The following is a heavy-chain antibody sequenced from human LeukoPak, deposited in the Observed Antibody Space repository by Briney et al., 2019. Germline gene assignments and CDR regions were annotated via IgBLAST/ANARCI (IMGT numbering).Heavy chain of an antibody. CDR1: GFTFSSYA. CDR2: IGGSGGST. Sequence: GGSLRLSCAASGFTFSSYAMSWVRQAPGKGLGWVSAIGGSGGSTYYADSVKGRFTISRDNSKNTLYLQMNSLRAEDTAVYYCAKDLPSYYYDLSDAFDIWGQGTMVTVSS. D-gene: IGHD3-22*01. J-gene: IGHJ3*02. CDR3: AKDLPSYYYDLSDAFDI. V-gene: IGHV3-23*01.